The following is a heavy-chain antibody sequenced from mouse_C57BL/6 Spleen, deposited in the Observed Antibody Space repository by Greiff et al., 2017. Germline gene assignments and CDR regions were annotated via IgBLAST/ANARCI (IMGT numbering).Heavy chain of an antibody. CDR2: IHPSDSDT. CDR3: AIYGVLRQGFAY. V-gene: IGHV1-74*01. D-gene: IGHD2-4*01. CDR1: GYTFTSYW. J-gene: IGHJ3*01. Sequence: VQLQQPGAELVKPGASVKVSCKASGYTFTSYWMHWVKQRPGQGLEWIGRIHPSDSDTNYNQKFKGKATLTVDKSSSTAYMQISSLTSEDSAVYYCAIYGVLRQGFAYWGQGTLVTVSA.